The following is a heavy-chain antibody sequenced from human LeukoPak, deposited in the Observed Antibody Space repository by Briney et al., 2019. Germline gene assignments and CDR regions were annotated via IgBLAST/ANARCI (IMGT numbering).Heavy chain of an antibody. D-gene: IGHD6-19*01. CDR1: GYTFSNYG. CDR3: ARHSGSGWQALGY. J-gene: IGHJ4*02. CDR2: TSYNGNT. V-gene: IGHV1-18*04. Sequence: ASVKVSCKASGYTFSNYGISWVRQAPGLGLEWMGWTSYNGNTNYAQKFQDRVTMTTDTPTTTAYMELRSLASDNTAVYYCARHSGSGWQALGYWGQGTLVTVSS.